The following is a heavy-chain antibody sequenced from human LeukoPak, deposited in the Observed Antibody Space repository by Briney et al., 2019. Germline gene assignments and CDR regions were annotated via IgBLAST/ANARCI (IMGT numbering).Heavy chain of an antibody. V-gene: IGHV4-34*01. D-gene: IGHD3-3*01. CDR1: GESFNTYY. Sequence: SETLSLSCAVYGESFNTYYWTWIRQPPGKGLEWIGEINRSGSINYNPSLKSRVTISVDTSKNQFSLKLSSVTAADTAVYYCARQFWSGYYPYFDYWGQGTLVTVSS. J-gene: IGHJ4*02. CDR3: ARQFWSGYYPYFDY. CDR2: INRSGSI.